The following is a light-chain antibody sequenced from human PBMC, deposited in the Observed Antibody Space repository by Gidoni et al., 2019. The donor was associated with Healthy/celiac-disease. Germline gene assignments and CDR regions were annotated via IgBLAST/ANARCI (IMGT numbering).Light chain of an antibody. CDR2: EDH. V-gene: IGLV6-57*01. J-gene: IGLJ3*02. CDR3: QSYDSSNPWV. Sequence: NFMLTQPHSVSESPGNTVTISCTRSSGSIASNYVQWYQQRPGSSPTTVIYEDHQRPSGVPDRFSGSIDRSSNSASLTIAGLKTEDEADYYCQSYDSSNPWVFGGGTKLTVL. CDR1: SGSIASNY.